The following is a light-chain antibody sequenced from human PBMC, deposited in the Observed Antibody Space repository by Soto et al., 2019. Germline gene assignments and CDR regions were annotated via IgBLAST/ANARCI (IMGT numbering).Light chain of an antibody. Sequence: EIVLTQSPGTLSLSPGERATLSCRASQSVSSSYLAWYQQKPGQAPRLLIYGASSRATGIPDRFSGSGSGKDFTLTISRLEPEDFVVYYCQQYGTSPPVTFGGGTKVEIK. V-gene: IGKV3-20*01. CDR3: QQYGTSPPVT. CDR2: GAS. J-gene: IGKJ4*01. CDR1: QSVSSSY.